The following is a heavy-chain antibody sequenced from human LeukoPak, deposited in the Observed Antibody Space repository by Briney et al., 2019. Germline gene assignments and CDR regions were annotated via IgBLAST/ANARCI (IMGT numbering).Heavy chain of an antibody. CDR3: ARDSSGWYEFPGY. CDR2: ISSSSGTV. CDR1: GFTFSNYA. D-gene: IGHD6-19*01. J-gene: IGHJ4*02. Sequence: PGGSLRLSCAASGFTFSNYAMSWVRQAPGKGLDWVSYISSSSGTVYYADSVKGRFTISRDNANNSLYLQMNSLRAEDTAVYYCARDSSGWYEFPGYWGQGTLVTVSS. V-gene: IGHV3-48*01.